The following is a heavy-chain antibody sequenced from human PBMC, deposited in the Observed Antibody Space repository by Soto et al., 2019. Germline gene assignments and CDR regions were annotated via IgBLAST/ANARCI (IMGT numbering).Heavy chain of an antibody. V-gene: IGHV3-48*02. CDR3: AREQYYYDSSGYTY. CDR2: ISSSSSTI. J-gene: IGHJ4*02. Sequence: EVQLVESGGGLVQPGGSLRLSCAASGFTFSSYSMNWVRQAPGKGLEWVSYISSSSSTIYYADSVKGRFTISRDNAKNSQYLQMNSLRDEDTAVYYCAREQYYYDSSGYTYWGQGTLVTVSS. D-gene: IGHD3-22*01. CDR1: GFTFSSYS.